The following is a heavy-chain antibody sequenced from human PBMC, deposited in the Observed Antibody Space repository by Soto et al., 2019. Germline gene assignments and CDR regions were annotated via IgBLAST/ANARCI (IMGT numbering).Heavy chain of an antibody. Sequence: DTLSLTCTVSGGSISSYYWSWIRQPPGKGLEWIGYIYYSGGTNYNPSLKSRVTISVDTSKNQFSLKLSSVTAADTAVYYCARAAAIPYFDYWGQGTLVTVSS. J-gene: IGHJ4*02. V-gene: IGHV4-59*01. CDR2: IYYSGGT. D-gene: IGHD6-13*01. CDR1: GGSISSYY. CDR3: ARAAAIPYFDY.